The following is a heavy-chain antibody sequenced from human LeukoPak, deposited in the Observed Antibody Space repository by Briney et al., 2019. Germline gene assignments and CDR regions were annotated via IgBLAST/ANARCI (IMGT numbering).Heavy chain of an antibody. CDR3: ARRSIVGRYYGSGSRREYYFDY. CDR1: GGSISSYY. J-gene: IGHJ4*02. V-gene: IGHV4-59*08. Sequence: SETLSLTCTVSGGSISSYYWSWIRQPPGKGLEWIGYIYYSGSTNCNPSLKSRVTISVDTSKNQFSLKLSSVTAADTAVYYCARRSIVGRYYGSGSRREYYFDYWGQGTLVTVSS. CDR2: IYYSGST. D-gene: IGHD3-10*01.